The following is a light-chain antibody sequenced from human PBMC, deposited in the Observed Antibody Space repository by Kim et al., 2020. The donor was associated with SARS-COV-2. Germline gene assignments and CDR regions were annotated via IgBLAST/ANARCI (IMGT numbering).Light chain of an antibody. V-gene: IGKV1-27*01. J-gene: IGKJ5*01. CDR2: SAS. CDR1: QGVSNY. CDR3: QKYNSVPCE. Sequence: DIQMTQSPSSLSASIGDTVTITCRASQGVSNYLGWYQQKPGKAPKLLIHSASTLQSGVPSRFSGSGYGTDFTLTISSLQPEDVATYYCQKYNSVPCEFGQGTRVDIK.